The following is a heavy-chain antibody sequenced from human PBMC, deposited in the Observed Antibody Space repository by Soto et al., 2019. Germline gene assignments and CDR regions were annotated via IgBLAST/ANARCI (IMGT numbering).Heavy chain of an antibody. CDR3: AKAPRLRFLEWLPSGDYYYYGMDV. Sequence: GGSLRLSCAASGFTFSSYAMSWVRQAPGKGLEWVSAISGSGGSTYYADSVKGRFTISRDNSKNTLYLQMNSLRAEDTAVYYCAKAPRLRFLEWLPSGDYYYYGMDVWGQGTTVTVSS. CDR2: ISGSGGST. CDR1: GFTFSSYA. J-gene: IGHJ6*02. D-gene: IGHD3-3*01. V-gene: IGHV3-23*01.